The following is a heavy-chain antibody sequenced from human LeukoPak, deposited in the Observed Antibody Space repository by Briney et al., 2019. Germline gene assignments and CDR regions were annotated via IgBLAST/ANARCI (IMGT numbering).Heavy chain of an antibody. CDR2: IIPILGIA. J-gene: IGHJ4*02. V-gene: IGHV1-69*02. CDR3: ASPDAASGGLGRD. D-gene: IGHD1-26*01. Sequence: SVKVSCKASGGTFSSYTISWVRQAPGQGLEWMGRIIPILGIANYAQEFQGRVTITADKSTSTAYMELSSLRSEDTAVYYCASPDAASGGLGRDWGQGTLVTVSS. CDR1: GGTFSSYT.